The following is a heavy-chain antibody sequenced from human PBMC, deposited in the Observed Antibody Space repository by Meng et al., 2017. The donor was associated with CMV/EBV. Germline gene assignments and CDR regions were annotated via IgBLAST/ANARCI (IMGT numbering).Heavy chain of an antibody. CDR1: GLAFSSYS. CDR3: AREGEAIAAAGYFDY. CDR2: ISSSSYI. D-gene: IGHD6-25*01. V-gene: IGHV3-21*01. J-gene: IGHJ4*02. Sequence: EVQLVESGXXXXXPXXSXXLSCAASGLAFSSYSMNWVRQAPGKGLEWVSSISSSSYIYYADSVKGRFTISRDNAKNSLYLQMNSLRAEDTAVYYCAREGEAIAAAGYFDYWGQGTLVTVSS.